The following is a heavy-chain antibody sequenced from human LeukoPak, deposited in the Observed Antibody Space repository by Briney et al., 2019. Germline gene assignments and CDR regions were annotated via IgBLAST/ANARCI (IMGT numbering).Heavy chain of an antibody. D-gene: IGHD1-26*01. V-gene: IGHV3-30*03. CDR3: ARGVTSSGSYDLFDP. CDR2: ISYDGSNK. Sequence: PGGSLRLSCAASGFTFSSYGMHWVRQAPGKGLEWVAVISYDGSNKYYADSVKGRFTISRDDAKNSLYLQMYSLRDEDTAVYYCARGVTSSGSYDLFDPWGQGALVTVSS. J-gene: IGHJ5*02. CDR1: GFTFSSYG.